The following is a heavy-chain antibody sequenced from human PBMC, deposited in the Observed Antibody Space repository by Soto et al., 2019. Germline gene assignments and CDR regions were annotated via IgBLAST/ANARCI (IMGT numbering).Heavy chain of an antibody. Sequence: TLSLTCAGYGWSFSVYDWSWIRQPPGKGLEWIGEINHSGSTNYNPSLKSRVTMSVDTSKNQFSLKLSSVTAADTAVYYCAGNIVATIRSFDYCGQGTLVTVSS. D-gene: IGHD5-12*01. V-gene: IGHV4-34*01. CDR2: INHSGST. CDR1: GWSFSVYD. CDR3: AGNIVATIRSFDY. J-gene: IGHJ4*02.